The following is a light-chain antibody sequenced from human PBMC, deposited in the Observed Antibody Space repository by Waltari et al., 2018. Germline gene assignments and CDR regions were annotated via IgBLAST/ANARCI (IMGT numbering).Light chain of an antibody. CDR2: GSS. J-gene: IGLJ3*02. Sequence: QSVLTQPPSVSGAPGQRVTISCPGSGPNIGAGYDVHWYQQLPRAAPKLLIYGSSTRPLGVPDRFFGSTSGTSASLAITGLQAEDEADYYCQSYDTSLSVVFGGGTKLTVL. CDR1: GPNIGAGYD. V-gene: IGLV1-40*01. CDR3: QSYDTSLSVV.